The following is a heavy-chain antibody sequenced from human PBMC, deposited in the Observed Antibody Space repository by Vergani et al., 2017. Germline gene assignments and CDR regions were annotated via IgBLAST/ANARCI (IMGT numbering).Heavy chain of an antibody. J-gene: IGHJ5*02. CDR3: ARRRPAAIRGWFDP. D-gene: IGHD2-2*02. CDR1: GGSFSGYY. CDR2: INHSGST. V-gene: IGHV4-34*01. Sequence: QVQLQQWGAGLLKPSETLSLTCAVYGGSFSGYYWSWIRQPPGKGLEWIGEINHSGSTNYNPSLKSRVTISVDTSKNQFSLKLSSVTAADTAVYDCARRRPAAIRGWFDPWGQGTLVTVSS.